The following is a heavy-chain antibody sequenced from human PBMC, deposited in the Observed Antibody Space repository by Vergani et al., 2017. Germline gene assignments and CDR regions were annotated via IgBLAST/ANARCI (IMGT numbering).Heavy chain of an antibody. CDR2: ISNDGGNK. J-gene: IGHJ2*01. V-gene: IGHV3-30*03. Sequence: QVQLVESGGNVVQSGTSLRLSCAASGFSFGCCGMHWVRQSPGKGLEWVAVISNDGGNKYYADSVKGRFTISRDNTKNSLSLQMSSLRVEDTAVYYFVRLPRGPGNFELWGSGTLITVAS. CDR3: VRLPRGPGNFEL. CDR1: GFSFGCCG.